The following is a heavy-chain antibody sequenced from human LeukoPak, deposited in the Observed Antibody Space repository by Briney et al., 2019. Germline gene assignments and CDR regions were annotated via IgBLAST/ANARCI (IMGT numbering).Heavy chain of an antibody. D-gene: IGHD1-7*01. Sequence: SETLSLTCAVYGGSFSGYYWSWIRQPPGKGLEWIGEINHSGSTTYNPSLKSRVTISVDTSKNQFSLKLSSVTAADTAVYYCARLQLELLYYYYYMDVWGKGTTVTVSS. CDR3: ARLQLELLYYYYYMDV. J-gene: IGHJ6*03. CDR1: GGSFSGYY. CDR2: INHSGST. V-gene: IGHV4-34*01.